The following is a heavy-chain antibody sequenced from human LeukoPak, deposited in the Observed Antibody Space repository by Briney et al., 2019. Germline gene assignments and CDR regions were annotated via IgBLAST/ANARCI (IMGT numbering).Heavy chain of an antibody. CDR3: ARARYANAWYAFDI. Sequence: SETLSLTCTVSGGSVSSYYWSWIRRPPGRGLEWIAYLSHSGSSDSNPSLTSRVTTLVDTSKNQFSLKLTSVTAADTAVYYCARARYANAWYAFDIWGQGQWSPSLQ. CDR1: GGSVSSYY. V-gene: IGHV4-59*02. CDR2: LSHSGSS. J-gene: IGHJ3*02. D-gene: IGHD2-2*01.